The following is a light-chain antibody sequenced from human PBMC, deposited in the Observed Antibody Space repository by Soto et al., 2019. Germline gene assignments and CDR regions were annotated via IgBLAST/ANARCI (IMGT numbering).Light chain of an antibody. CDR1: QSISNH. CDR3: QQSYSSPPT. Sequence: IRMTQSPSSLSASTGDRVTITCRASQSISNHLNWYQQKPGKAPKLLIFAASSLQSGVPSRFSGSRSGPDFTLTISSLQPEDFATYYCQQSYSSPPTFGQGTKVDI. V-gene: IGKV1-39*01. J-gene: IGKJ1*01. CDR2: AAS.